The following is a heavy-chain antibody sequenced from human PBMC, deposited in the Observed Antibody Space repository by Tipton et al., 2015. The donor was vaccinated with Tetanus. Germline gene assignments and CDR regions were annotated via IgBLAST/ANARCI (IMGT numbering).Heavy chain of an antibody. D-gene: IGHD4-23*01. CDR3: ARDSSLGSNSWAFDL. Sequence: TLSLTCSVSGAPVTSGRHHWSWIRLAPGRGLEWIGFVSGSGSTNYNPSVRGRVAISLDTSKNQFSLELTSVTAADTAVYYCARDSSLGSNSWAFDLWGRGTTVTVSS. CDR2: VSGSGST. J-gene: IGHJ3*01. CDR1: GAPVTSGRHH. V-gene: IGHV4-61*01.